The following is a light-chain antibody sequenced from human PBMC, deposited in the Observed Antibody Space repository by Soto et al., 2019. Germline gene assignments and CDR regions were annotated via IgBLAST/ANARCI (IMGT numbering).Light chain of an antibody. CDR2: DAS. CDR3: QQYNNWHPIT. V-gene: IGKV3-15*01. CDR1: QSVSSN. Sequence: EIVMTQSPATLSMSPAERATLSCRASQSVSSNLAWYQQKPGQAPKLLIYDASNRATGIPARFSGSGYGTEYTLTTRSLQSEDFAVYYCQQYNNWHPITFGKGTRLENK. J-gene: IGKJ5*01.